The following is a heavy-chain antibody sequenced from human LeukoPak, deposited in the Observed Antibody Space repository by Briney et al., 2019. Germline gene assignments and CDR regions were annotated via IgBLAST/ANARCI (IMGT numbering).Heavy chain of an antibody. J-gene: IGHJ6*02. V-gene: IGHV4-4*02. CDR1: GGSISSSNW. CDR3: ARVYYYDSSGYYTDYYYYGMDV. Sequence: PSGTLSLTCAVSGGSISSSNWWSWVRQPPGKGLEWIGEIYHSGSTNYNPSLKSRVTISVDKSKNQFSLKLSSVTAADTAVYYCARVYYYDSSGYYTDYYYYGMDVWGQGTTVTVSS. D-gene: IGHD3-22*01. CDR2: IYHSGST.